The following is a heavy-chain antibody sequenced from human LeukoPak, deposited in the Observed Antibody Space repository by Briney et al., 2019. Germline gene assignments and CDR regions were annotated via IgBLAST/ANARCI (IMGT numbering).Heavy chain of an antibody. D-gene: IGHD3-10*01. J-gene: IGHJ3*02. CDR3: AKGSGLLITMVRGVLRIDAFDI. CDR1: GFTFSSYA. V-gene: IGHV3-23*01. Sequence: GGSLRLSCAASGFTFSSYAMSWVRQAPGKGLEWVSAISGSGGSTYYADSVKGRFTISRDNSKNTLYLQMNSLRAEDTAVYYCAKGSGLLITMVRGVLRIDAFDIWGQGTTVTVSS. CDR2: ISGSGGST.